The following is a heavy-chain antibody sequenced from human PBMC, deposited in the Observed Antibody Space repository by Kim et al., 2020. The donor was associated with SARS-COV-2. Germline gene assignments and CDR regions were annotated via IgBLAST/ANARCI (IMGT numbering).Heavy chain of an antibody. D-gene: IGHD6-19*01. CDR3: ARLLTIGWSYFDY. Sequence: GGSLRLSCAASGFTFSSYSMNWVRQAPGKGLEWISSISSSSSYIFYADSVRGRFTISRDNSRASLYLQMNSLRAEDTAVYYCARLLTIGWSYFDYYCQGT. V-gene: IGHV3-21*04. J-gene: IGHJ4*02. CDR2: ISSSSSYI. CDR1: GFTFSSYS.